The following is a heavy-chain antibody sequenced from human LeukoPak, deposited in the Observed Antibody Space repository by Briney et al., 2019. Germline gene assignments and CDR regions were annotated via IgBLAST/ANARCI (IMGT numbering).Heavy chain of an antibody. CDR3: ARGGAYYYDSSGMFDP. Sequence: PSETLSPTCTVSGGSISSYYWSWIRQPAGKGLEWIGRIYTSGSTNYNPSLKSRVTMSVDTSKNQFSLKLSSVTAADTAVYYCARGGAYYYDSSGMFDPWGQGALVTVSS. CDR2: IYTSGST. J-gene: IGHJ5*02. CDR1: GGSISSYY. V-gene: IGHV4-4*07. D-gene: IGHD3-22*01.